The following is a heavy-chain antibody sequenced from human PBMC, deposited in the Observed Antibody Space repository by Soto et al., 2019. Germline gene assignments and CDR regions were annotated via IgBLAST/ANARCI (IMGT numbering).Heavy chain of an antibody. CDR1: GFTFSDYY. J-gene: IGHJ4*02. CDR3: ARDKIDYDFLSGYYPFDYFDY. D-gene: IGHD3-3*01. Sequence: QVPLVESGGGLVKPGGSLRLSCAASGFTFSDYYMSWIRQAAGKGLEWVSYISSSGSTIYYADSVKGRFTISRDNAKNSLYLQMNSLRAEDTAVYYCARDKIDYDFLSGYYPFDYFDYWGQGTPVTVSS. V-gene: IGHV3-11*01. CDR2: ISSSGSTI.